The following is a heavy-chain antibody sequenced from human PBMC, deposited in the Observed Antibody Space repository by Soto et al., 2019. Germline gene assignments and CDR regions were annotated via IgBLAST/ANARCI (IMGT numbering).Heavy chain of an antibody. J-gene: IGHJ6*02. CDR1: GGSISSGGYY. Sequence: ASETLSLTCTVSGGSISSGGYYWGWIRQPPGKGLEWIGSIYYSGSTYYNPSLKSRVTISVDTSKNQFSLKLSSVTAADTAVYYCARRETYYDILTGYYYYYGMDVWGQGTTVTVSS. CDR2: IYYSGST. D-gene: IGHD3-9*01. CDR3: ARRETYYDILTGYYYYYGMDV. V-gene: IGHV4-39*01.